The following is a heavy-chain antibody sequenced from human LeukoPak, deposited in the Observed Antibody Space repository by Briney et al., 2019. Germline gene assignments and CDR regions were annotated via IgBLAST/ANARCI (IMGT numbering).Heavy chain of an antibody. CDR1: GGSISSYY. V-gene: IGHV4-4*07. Sequence: KTSETLSLTCTVAGGSISSYYWSWIRKPAGKGLEWIGRIYTTGSTNSNPSLKSRVTMSIDTSKNQFSLNLTSVTAADTAVYYCARDGGSVFDFWGQGTLVTVSS. CDR2: IYTTGST. CDR3: ARDGGSVFDF. D-gene: IGHD2-15*01. J-gene: IGHJ4*02.